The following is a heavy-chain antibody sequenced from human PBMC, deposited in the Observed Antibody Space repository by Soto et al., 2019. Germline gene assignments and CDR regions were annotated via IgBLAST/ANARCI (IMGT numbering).Heavy chain of an antibody. CDR1: GFTFSTYG. Sequence: SLRLSCAASGFTFSTYGMHWVRQTPGKGLEWVAVISYDGTNKFYSDSVKGRFTISRDNFKNTLTLQMNNLRADDTAVYSCAKDLQSYGDYDYYCYGMDVWGLGTRVTVSS. J-gene: IGHJ6*02. CDR2: ISYDGTNK. D-gene: IGHD4-17*01. V-gene: IGHV3-30*18. CDR3: AKDLQSYGDYDYYCYGMDV.